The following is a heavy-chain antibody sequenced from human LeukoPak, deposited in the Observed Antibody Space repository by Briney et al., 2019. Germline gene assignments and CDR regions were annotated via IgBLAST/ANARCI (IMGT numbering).Heavy chain of an antibody. Sequence: SETLSLTCTVSGGSISSSSYYWGWIRQPPGKGLEWIGTIYYSGSTYYSPSLKSRVSISIDTSKNQFSLNLSSVTGADTAVYYCARGLLSDYWGQGTLVTVSS. CDR2: IYYSGST. CDR3: ARGLLSDY. J-gene: IGHJ4*02. V-gene: IGHV4-39*01. D-gene: IGHD2/OR15-2a*01. CDR1: GGSISSSSYY.